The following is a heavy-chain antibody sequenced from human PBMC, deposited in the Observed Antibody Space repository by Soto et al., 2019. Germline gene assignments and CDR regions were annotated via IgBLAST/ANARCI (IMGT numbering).Heavy chain of an antibody. Sequence: GASVKVSCKASGGTFSSYTISWVRQAPGQGLEWMGRIIPILGIANYAQKFQGRVTITADKSTSTAYMELSSLRSEDTAVYYCARDAELSSSSSSYYYYGMDVWGQGTTVTVS. D-gene: IGHD6-6*01. CDR3: ARDAELSSSSSSYYYYGMDV. CDR2: IIPILGIA. J-gene: IGHJ6*02. V-gene: IGHV1-69*04. CDR1: GGTFSSYT.